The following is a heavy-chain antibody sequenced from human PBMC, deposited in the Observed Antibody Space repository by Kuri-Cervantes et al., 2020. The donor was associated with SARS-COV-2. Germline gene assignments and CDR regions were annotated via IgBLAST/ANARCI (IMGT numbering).Heavy chain of an antibody. CDR2: IDPTDSHT. Sequence: GESLKISCMASGYSLTSYWITWVRQMPGEGLEWMGRIDPTDSHTYYSPSFQGHVTFSTDKTIATAYLRWSSLKASDTAMYFCARRVAGLKMFDLWGQGTPVTVSS. D-gene: IGHD6-19*01. V-gene: IGHV5-10-1*01. CDR3: ARRVAGLKMFDL. J-gene: IGHJ5*02. CDR1: GYSLTSYW.